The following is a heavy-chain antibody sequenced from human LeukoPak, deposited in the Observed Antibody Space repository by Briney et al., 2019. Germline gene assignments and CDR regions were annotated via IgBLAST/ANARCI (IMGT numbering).Heavy chain of an antibody. CDR3: ARDRGGTGDFDY. D-gene: IGHD1-1*01. CDR1: GYTFTTYA. J-gene: IGHJ4*02. Sequence: GASVKVSCKASGYTFTTYAIHWVRQAPGQRLEWMGWINVGNGDTKYSQKFQDRVTIARDTSASTAYMELRSLRSEDTAIYYCARDRGGTGDFDYWGQGTLVTVSS. CDR2: INVGNGDT. V-gene: IGHV1-3*01.